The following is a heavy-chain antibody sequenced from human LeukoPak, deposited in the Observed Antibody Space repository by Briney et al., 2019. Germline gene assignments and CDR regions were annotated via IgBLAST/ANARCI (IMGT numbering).Heavy chain of an antibody. CDR1: GGSISSSSYY. CDR2: IYYSGST. CDR3: ARGGSSWYRDYYMDV. Sequence: SETLSLTCTVSGGSISSSSYYWGWIRQPPGKGLEWIGSIYYSGSTYYNPSLKSRVTISVDTSKNQFSPKLSSVTAADTAVYYCARGGSSWYRDYYMDVWGKGTTVTVSS. D-gene: IGHD6-13*01. V-gene: IGHV4-39*01. J-gene: IGHJ6*03.